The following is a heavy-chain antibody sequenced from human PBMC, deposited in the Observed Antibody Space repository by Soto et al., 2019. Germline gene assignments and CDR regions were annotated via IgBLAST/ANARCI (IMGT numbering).Heavy chain of an antibody. CDR3: ARRKDSSRYFYGMDV. Sequence: QVALQQWGAGLLKPSQTLSLTCGVYGGSFNDYFWTWIRLTPGQGLEWIGEVHHSGTSYYNPSLKTRLTVSVDTSKSQFSLTWTSMTAADTGTYYCARRKDSSRYFYGMDVWGQGTTVVVS. V-gene: IGHV4-34*02. D-gene: IGHD6-13*01. CDR2: VHHSGTS. CDR1: GGSFNDYF. J-gene: IGHJ6*02.